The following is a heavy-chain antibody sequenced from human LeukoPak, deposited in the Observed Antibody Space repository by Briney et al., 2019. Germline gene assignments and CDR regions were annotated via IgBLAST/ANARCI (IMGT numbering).Heavy chain of an antibody. D-gene: IGHD4-17*01. CDR2: ISGSGGST. CDR1: GFTFSDYA. Sequence: GGSLRLSCVASGFTFSDYAMSWVRQAPGKGLKWVSIISGSGGSTYNADSVKGRFTISRDNSKNTLYLQMNRLRADDTAVYYCAKSVESAVTTNPYFDYWGQGTLVTVSS. J-gene: IGHJ4*02. CDR3: AKSVESAVTTNPYFDY. V-gene: IGHV3-23*01.